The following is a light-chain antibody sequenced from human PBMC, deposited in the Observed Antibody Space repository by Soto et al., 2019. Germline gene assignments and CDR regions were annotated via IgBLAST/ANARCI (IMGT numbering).Light chain of an antibody. CDR3: QQFSSYPLT. CDR2: GAS. Sequence: EIVMTQSPATLSVSPGEIATLSFSASQSVSSNLAWYQQKPGQAPRLLIYGASTRATGIPARFSGSGSGTEFTLTISRLEPEDFAVYYCQQFSSYPLTFGGGTKVDIK. V-gene: IGKV3-15*01. J-gene: IGKJ4*01. CDR1: QSVSSN.